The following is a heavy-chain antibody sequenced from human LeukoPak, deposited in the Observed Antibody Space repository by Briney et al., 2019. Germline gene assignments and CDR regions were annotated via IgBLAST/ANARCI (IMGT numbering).Heavy chain of an antibody. CDR3: ARASLTILRYFDWSFDP. Sequence: SETLSLTCAVYGGSFSGYYWSWIRQPPGKGLEWTGEINHSGSTNYNPSLKSRVTISVDTSKNQFSLKLSSVTAADTAVYYCARASLTILRYFDWSFDPWGQGTLVTVSS. V-gene: IGHV4-34*01. CDR2: INHSGST. D-gene: IGHD3-9*01. CDR1: GGSFSGYY. J-gene: IGHJ5*02.